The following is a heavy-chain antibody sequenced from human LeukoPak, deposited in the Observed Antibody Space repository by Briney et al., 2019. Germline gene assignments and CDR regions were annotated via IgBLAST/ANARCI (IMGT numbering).Heavy chain of an antibody. CDR3: ARGGSWFTS. V-gene: IGHV3-7*04. CDR2: IKEDGSEK. CDR1: GFTFSTYW. J-gene: IGHJ5*02. D-gene: IGHD6-13*01. Sequence: GGSLRLSCEASGFTFSTYWMSWVRQAPGKGLEWLANIKEDGSEKSYVDSVKGRFTISRDNAKNSLYLQMNSLRAEETALYYCARGGSWFTSWGQGTLVTVSS.